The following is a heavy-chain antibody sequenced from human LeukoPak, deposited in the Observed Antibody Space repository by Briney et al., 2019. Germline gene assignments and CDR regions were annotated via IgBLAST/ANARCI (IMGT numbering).Heavy chain of an antibody. V-gene: IGHV1-69*06. CDR1: GGTFSSYA. Sequence: SVKVSCKASGGTFSSYAISWVRQAPGQGLEWMGGIIPIFGTANYAQKFQGRVTITADKSTSTAYMELSSLRSEDMAVYYCARVRSLRYFDWPHDYWGQGTLVTVSS. CDR2: IIPIFGTA. J-gene: IGHJ4*02. D-gene: IGHD3-9*01. CDR3: ARVRSLRYFDWPHDY.